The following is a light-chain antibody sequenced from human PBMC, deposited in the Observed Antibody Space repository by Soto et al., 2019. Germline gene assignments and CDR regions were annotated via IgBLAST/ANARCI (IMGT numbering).Light chain of an antibody. Sequence: QSVLTQPPAVSAAPGQKVTISCSGSSSNIGDNYVSWYQQLPGTAPKLIISDNNERPSGIPDRFSASRSGTSATLGITGLQTGDEADYYCAVWDISLSGVLFGGGTKLTVL. J-gene: IGLJ2*01. CDR1: SSNIGDNY. V-gene: IGLV1-51*01. CDR3: AVWDISLSGVL. CDR2: DNN.